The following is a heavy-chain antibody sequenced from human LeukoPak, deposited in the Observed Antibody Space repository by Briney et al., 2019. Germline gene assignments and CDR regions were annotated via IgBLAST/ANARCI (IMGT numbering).Heavy chain of an antibody. CDR2: ISGSGGST. V-gene: IGHV3-23*01. D-gene: IGHD1-26*01. Sequence: GGSLRLSCAASGFTFTSYSMNWVRQAPGKGLEWVSAISGSGGSTYYADSVKGRFTISRDNSKNTLYLQMNSLRAEDTAVYYCAKVGSQAVLDAFDIWGQGTMVTVSS. CDR3: AKVGSQAVLDAFDI. J-gene: IGHJ3*02. CDR1: GFTFTSYS.